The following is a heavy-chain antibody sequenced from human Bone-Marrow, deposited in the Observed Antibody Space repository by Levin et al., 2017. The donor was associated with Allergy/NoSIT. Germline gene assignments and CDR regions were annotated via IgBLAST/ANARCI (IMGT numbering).Heavy chain of an antibody. CDR1: GFTFGDYA. D-gene: IGHD6-19*01. J-gene: IGHJ4*02. Sequence: GESLKISCTASGFTFGDYAMSWFRQAPGKGLEWVGFIRSKAYGGTTEYAASVKGRFTISRDDSKSIAYLQMNSLKTEDTAVYYCTSIAVAGAGFDYWGQGTLVTVSS. V-gene: IGHV3-49*03. CDR2: IRSKAYGGTT. CDR3: TSIAVAGAGFDY.